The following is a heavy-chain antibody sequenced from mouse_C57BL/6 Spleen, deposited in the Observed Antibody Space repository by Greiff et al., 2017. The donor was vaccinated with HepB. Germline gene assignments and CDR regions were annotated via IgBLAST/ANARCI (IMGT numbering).Heavy chain of an antibody. D-gene: IGHD2-4*01. V-gene: IGHV3-6*01. CDR1: GYSITSGYY. CDR3: ARGADYGGYFDV. J-gene: IGHJ1*03. Sequence: EVKLMESGPGLVKPSQSLSLTCSVTGYSITSGYYWNWIRQFPGNKLEWMGYISYDGSNNYNPSLKNRISITRDTSKNQFFLKLNSVTTEDTATYYCARGADYGGYFDVWGTGTTVTVSS. CDR2: ISYDGSN.